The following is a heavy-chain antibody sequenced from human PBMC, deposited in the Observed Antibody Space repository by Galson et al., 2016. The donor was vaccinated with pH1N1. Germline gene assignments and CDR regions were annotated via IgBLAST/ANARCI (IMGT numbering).Heavy chain of an antibody. CDR3: ARGPFYWYFDL. Sequence: SVKVSCKASGYTLTSYDINWVRQATGQGLEWMGWMNPNNGNADYAPKFQGRVTLTRNATINTAYMELSSLTSEDTAVYYCARGPFYWYFDLWGRGTPVIVSS. J-gene: IGHJ2*01. V-gene: IGHV1-8*01. CDR2: MNPNNGNA. CDR1: GYTLTSYD.